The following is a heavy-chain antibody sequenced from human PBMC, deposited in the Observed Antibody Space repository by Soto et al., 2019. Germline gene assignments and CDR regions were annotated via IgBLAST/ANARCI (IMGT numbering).Heavy chain of an antibody. CDR2: IIPIFGTA. J-gene: IGHJ6*02. D-gene: IGHD2-2*01. CDR3: ASGYCISTSCYVYYYYYGMDV. CDR1: GGTFSSYA. V-gene: IGHV1-69*12. Sequence: QVQLVQSGAEVKKSGSSVKVSCKASGGTFSSYAISWVRQAPGQGLEWMGGIIPIFGTANYAQKFQGRVTITADESTSTAYMELSSLRSEDTAVYYCASGYCISTSCYVYYYYYGMDVWGQGTTVTVSS.